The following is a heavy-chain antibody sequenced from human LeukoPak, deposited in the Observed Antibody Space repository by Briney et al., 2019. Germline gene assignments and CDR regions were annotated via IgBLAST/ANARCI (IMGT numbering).Heavy chain of an antibody. Sequence: GGSLRLSCAASGFTFSSYGMHWVRQAPGKGLEWAAFIRYDGSNKYYADSVKGRFTISRDNSKNTLYLQTNSLRAEDTAVYYCANLNSGSYYFDYWGQGTLVTVSS. D-gene: IGHD1-26*01. CDR3: ANLNSGSYYFDY. J-gene: IGHJ4*02. CDR1: GFTFSSYG. V-gene: IGHV3-30*02. CDR2: IRYDGSNK.